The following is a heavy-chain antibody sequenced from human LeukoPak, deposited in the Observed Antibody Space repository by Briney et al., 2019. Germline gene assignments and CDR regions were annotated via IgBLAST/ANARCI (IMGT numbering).Heavy chain of an antibody. D-gene: IGHD2-2*01. J-gene: IGHJ5*02. CDR3: ARIPVRDIVVVPAGGWFDP. CDR2: ISSNSYYI. V-gene: IGHV3-21*01. CDR1: GFTFSSYS. Sequence: GGSLRLSCAASGFTFSSYSMNWVRQAPGKGLEWVSSISSNSYYIYYTDSVKGRFTTSRDNAKNSLYLQMNSLRAEDTAVYYCARIPVRDIVVVPAGGWFDPWGQGTLVTVSS.